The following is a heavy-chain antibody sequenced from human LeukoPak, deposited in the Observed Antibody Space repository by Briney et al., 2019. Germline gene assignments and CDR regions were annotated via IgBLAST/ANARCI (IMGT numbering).Heavy chain of an antibody. CDR1: GDSVSSPSHH. CDR3: TREFTSTSGD. CDR2: IYYTGNT. D-gene: IGHD1-1*01. V-gene: IGHV4-39*02. J-gene: IGHJ4*02. Sequence: SETLSLTCTVSGDSVSSPSHHGAWIRQPPGKGLEWIASIYYTGNTYYNPSLKSRLSISIDASKNYLPLKLSSVTAADTAVYFCTREFTSTSGDWGQGTLVPVSS.